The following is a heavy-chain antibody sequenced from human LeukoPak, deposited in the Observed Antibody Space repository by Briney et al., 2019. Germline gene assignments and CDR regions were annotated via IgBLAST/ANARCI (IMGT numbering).Heavy chain of an antibody. D-gene: IGHD6-13*01. CDR1: GFTFSSYS. J-gene: IGHJ3*02. CDR2: IGYDGSNK. CDR3: ARDRSGYSDAFDI. V-gene: IGHV3-33*01. Sequence: GGSLRLSCAASGFTFSSYSMHWVRQAPGKGLEWVAVIGYDGSNKYYADSVKGRFTISRDNSKNPLYLQMNSLRAEDTAVYYCARDRSGYSDAFDIWGEGTIVTVSS.